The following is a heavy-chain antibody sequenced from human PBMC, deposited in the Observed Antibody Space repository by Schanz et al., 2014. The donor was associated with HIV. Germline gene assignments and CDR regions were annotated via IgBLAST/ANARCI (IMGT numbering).Heavy chain of an antibody. D-gene: IGHD2-15*01. CDR2: ISFDGSNK. Sequence: QVQLVESGGGVVQPGRSLRLSCAASGFTFSSYGMHWVRQAPGKGLEWVAVISFDGSNKYYADSVKGRFTISRDNSKNTLYLQMNSLRAEDTAVYYCAKGGRDILSYYGMDVWGQGTTVTVSS. CDR3: AKGGRDILSYYGMDV. J-gene: IGHJ6*02. CDR1: GFTFSSYG. V-gene: IGHV3-30*18.